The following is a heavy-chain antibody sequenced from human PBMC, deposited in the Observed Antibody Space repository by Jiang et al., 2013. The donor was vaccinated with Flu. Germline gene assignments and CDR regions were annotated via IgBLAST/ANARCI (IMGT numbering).Heavy chain of an antibody. CDR2: IIPXFGTA. V-gene: IGHV1-69*01. D-gene: IGHD3-9*01. CDR3: ARGSGLRYLDWFDY. Sequence: FSSYAISWVRQAPGQGLEWMGGIIPXFGTANYAQKFQGRVTITADESTTTSYMDLSSLRSEDTAVYFCARGSGLRYLDWFDYWGQGTLVTVSS. J-gene: IGHJ4*02. CDR1: FSSYA.